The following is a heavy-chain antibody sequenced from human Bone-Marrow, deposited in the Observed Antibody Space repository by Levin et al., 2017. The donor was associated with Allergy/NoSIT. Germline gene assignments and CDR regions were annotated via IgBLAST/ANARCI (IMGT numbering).Heavy chain of an antibody. CDR2: ISRSGSYT. CDR1: GFNFGDYS. V-gene: IGHV3-21*01. J-gene: IGHJ6*02. Sequence: AGGSLRLSCAASGFNFGDYSMSWVRQAPGKGLEWVSSISRSGSYTSFADSMRGRFTVSRDNAKKSLYLQMNSLRAEDTGAYYCARDSMDSEIVVVAVTGDENVYGIDVWGQGTTVTVSS. D-gene: IGHD2-15*01. CDR3: ARDSMDSEIVVVAVTGDENVYGIDV.